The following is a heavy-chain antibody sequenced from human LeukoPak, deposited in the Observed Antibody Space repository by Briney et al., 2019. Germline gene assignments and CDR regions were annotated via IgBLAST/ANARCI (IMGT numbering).Heavy chain of an antibody. V-gene: IGHV4-34*01. CDR1: GGSFSGYY. J-gene: IGHJ3*02. Sequence: SETLSLTCAVYGGSFSGYYWSWIRQPPGKGLEWIGEINHSGSTNYNPSLKSRVTISVDTSKNQFSLKLSSVTAADTAVYYCARGGRITIFGVVNRGAFDIWGQGTMVTVSS. D-gene: IGHD3-3*01. CDR3: ARGGRITIFGVVNRGAFDI. CDR2: INHSGST.